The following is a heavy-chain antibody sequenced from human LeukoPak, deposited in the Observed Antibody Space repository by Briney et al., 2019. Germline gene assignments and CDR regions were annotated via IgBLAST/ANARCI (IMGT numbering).Heavy chain of an antibody. CDR3: AKDYGGKVSIDY. V-gene: IGHV3-30*02. CDR1: GFTFSSYG. J-gene: IGHJ4*02. D-gene: IGHD4-23*01. Sequence: GGSLRLSCAASGFTFSSYGMHWVRQAPGKGLEWVAFIRYDGSNKYYADRVKGRFTISRDNSKNTLYLQMNSLRAEDTAVYYCAKDYGGKVSIDYWGQGTLVTVSS. CDR2: IRYDGSNK.